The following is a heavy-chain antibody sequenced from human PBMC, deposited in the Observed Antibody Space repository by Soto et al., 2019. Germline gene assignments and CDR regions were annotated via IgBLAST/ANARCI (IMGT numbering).Heavy chain of an antibody. Sequence: GGSLRLSCRTSGFTFTNAWMNWVRLTAGNGLEWVVRIKSKSDGETAEYAAPVKGRFIISRDDSTDTLYLEMNNLTSEDSAVYYCTTIVLVPFDHWGQGGLVTVPQ. J-gene: IGHJ4*02. CDR2: IKSKSDGETA. CDR3: TTIVLVPFDH. V-gene: IGHV3-15*01. CDR1: GFTFTNAW. D-gene: IGHD3-22*01.